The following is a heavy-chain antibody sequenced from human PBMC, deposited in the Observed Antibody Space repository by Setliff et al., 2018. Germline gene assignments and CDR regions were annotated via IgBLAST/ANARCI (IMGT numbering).Heavy chain of an antibody. CDR1: GASISSYY. CDR3: AREQWLDPPGYYYMDV. Sequence: PSETLSLTCTASGASISSYYWSWVRQSPGKGLEWIGYIYYSGSTNYNPPLKSRVTISVDTSKNQGSLKVRSLTAADTAVYYCAREQWLDPPGYYYMDVWAKGTTVTVSS. CDR2: IYYSGST. J-gene: IGHJ6*03. V-gene: IGHV4-59*01. D-gene: IGHD6-19*01.